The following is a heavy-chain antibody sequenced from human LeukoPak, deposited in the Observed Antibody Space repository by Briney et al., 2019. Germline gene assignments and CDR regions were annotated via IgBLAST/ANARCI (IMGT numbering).Heavy chain of an antibody. Sequence: SETPSLTCTVSGGSISSGGYYWSWIRQHPGKGLEWIGYIYYSGSTYYNPSLKGRVTISVDTSKNQFSLKLSSVTAADTAVYYCASFTATVTTHWFDPWGQGTLVTVSS. CDR1: GGSISSGGYY. CDR3: ASFTATVTTHWFDP. CDR2: IYYSGST. D-gene: IGHD4-17*01. J-gene: IGHJ5*02. V-gene: IGHV4-31*03.